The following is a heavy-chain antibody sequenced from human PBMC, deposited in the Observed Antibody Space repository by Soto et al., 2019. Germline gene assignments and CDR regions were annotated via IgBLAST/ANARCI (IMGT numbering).Heavy chain of an antibody. CDR2: IYYSGST. CDR1: GGSISSSSYY. D-gene: IGHD2-8*01. V-gene: IGHV4-39*01. CDR3: ASRACSNGECPFDY. Sequence: SETLSLTCTVSGGSISSSSYYWGWIRQPPGKGLEWIGSIYYSGSTYYNPSLKSRVTISVDTSKNQFSLKLSSVTAADTAVYYCASRACSNGECPFDYWGQGTLVTVSS. J-gene: IGHJ4*02.